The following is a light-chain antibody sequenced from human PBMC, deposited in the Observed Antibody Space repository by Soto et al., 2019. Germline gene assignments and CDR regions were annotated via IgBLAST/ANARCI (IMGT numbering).Light chain of an antibody. J-gene: IGKJ1*01. V-gene: IGKV1-33*01. CDR1: QDIKKY. Sequence: DIQMTQSPSSLSASVGDRVSITCQASQDIKKYVNWYQQKPGKVPNLLIYDATTLQKGVSPRFSGSGSGTHFSLVISDLQPEDVGTYYCQEYDNIHTWTFGQGTKEEV. CDR3: QEYDNIHTWT. CDR2: DAT.